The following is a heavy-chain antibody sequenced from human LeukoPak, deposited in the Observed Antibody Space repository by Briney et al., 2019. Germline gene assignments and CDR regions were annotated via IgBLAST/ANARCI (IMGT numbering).Heavy chain of an antibody. CDR3: AKSGYCSSTSCPFDY. D-gene: IGHD2-2*01. J-gene: IGHJ4*02. CDR2: IRGGGGAI. V-gene: IGHV3-23*01. CDR1: GFTFNNYA. Sequence: GGSLRLSCAASGFTFNNYAMSWVRQAPGKGLEWVSPIRGGGGAIYYVDSVKGRFTISRDNSKNTLYLQMNSLRVEDTAVYYCAKSGYCSSTSCPFDYWGQGTLVTVSS.